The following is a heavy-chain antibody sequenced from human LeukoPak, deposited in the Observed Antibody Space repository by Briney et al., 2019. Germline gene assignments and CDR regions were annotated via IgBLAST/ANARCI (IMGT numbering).Heavy chain of an antibody. V-gene: IGHV4-59*01. CDR1: GGSISTYY. CDR2: IYYSGIT. D-gene: IGHD3-22*01. CDR3: ARDLRDSSGYWTFDS. J-gene: IGHJ4*02. Sequence: SETLSLTCTVAGGSISTYYWNWIRQPPGKGLEWIGYIYYSGITNYNPSLKSRVTISVDTSKNQFYLKLSSVTAADTAVYYCARDLRDSSGYWTFDSWGQGTLVTVSS.